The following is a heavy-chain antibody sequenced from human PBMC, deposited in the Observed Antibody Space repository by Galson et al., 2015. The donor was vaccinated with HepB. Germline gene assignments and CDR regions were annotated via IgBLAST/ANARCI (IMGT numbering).Heavy chain of an antibody. CDR2: IYSGGST. V-gene: IGHV3-66*02. J-gene: IGHJ4*02. CDR1: GFTVSSNY. CDR3: ARESQYSSSWYSLFDY. Sequence: SLRLSCAASGFTVSSNYMSWVRQAPGKGLEWVSVIYSGGSTYYADSVKGRFTISRDNSKNTLYLQMNSLRAEDTAVYYCARESQYSSSWYSLFDYWGQGTLVTVSS. D-gene: IGHD6-13*01.